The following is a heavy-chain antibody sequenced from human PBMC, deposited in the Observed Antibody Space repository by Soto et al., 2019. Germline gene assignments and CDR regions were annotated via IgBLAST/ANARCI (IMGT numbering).Heavy chain of an antibody. Sequence: QVQLVESGGGVVQPGRSLRLSCAAAGFTVTTYGMQWVRQAPGKGLEWVARLTHDGSRDFYADSVKGRFTISRDTSKNTLYLQRNSLRPEDTAVYYCASIADYWGQGTRVTVSS. V-gene: IGHV3-30*03. CDR2: LTHDGSRD. J-gene: IGHJ4*02. CDR1: GFTVTTYG. D-gene: IGHD2-21*01. CDR3: ASIADY.